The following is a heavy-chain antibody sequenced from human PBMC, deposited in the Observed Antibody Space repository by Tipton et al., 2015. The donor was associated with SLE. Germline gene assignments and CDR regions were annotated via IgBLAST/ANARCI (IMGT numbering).Heavy chain of an antibody. Sequence: WSWIRQPPGKGLEWIGYIYHSGSTYDNPSLKSRLTLSVDTSKNHLSLNLTSVTAADTAVYYCARDLGYGLDVWGQGTTATVSS. J-gene: IGHJ6*02. CDR3: ARDLGYGLDV. CDR2: IYHSGST. V-gene: IGHV4-30-2*04. D-gene: IGHD7-27*01.